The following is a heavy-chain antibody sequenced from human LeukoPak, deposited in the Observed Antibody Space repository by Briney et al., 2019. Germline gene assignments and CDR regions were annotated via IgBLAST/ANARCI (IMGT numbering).Heavy chain of an antibody. V-gene: IGHV3-21*01. D-gene: IGHD6-13*01. Sequence: PGGSLRLSCAASGFTFSDYSMNWVRQAPGQGLEWVSSISTSSSYIYYADSVKGRFTISRDNAKNSLYLQMNSLRAEDTALYYCARDRYGVAAEGNWFDPWGQGTLVTVSS. CDR3: ARDRYGVAAEGNWFDP. CDR2: ISTSSSYI. CDR1: GFTFSDYS. J-gene: IGHJ5*02.